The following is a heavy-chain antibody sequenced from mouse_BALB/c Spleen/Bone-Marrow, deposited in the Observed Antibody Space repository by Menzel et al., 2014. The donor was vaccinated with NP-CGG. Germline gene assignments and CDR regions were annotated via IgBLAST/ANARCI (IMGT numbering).Heavy chain of an antibody. CDR1: GYTFTRYW. Sequence: QVQLQQSGADLVKPGASVKMSCKDYGYTFTRYWKHWVKQRPGQGLEWIGDIYPGSDSTNYNEKFKSKATLTVDTASNTAYMQLSSLTSDDSAVYYCATGETWGRGTTLTVSS. J-gene: IGHJ2*01. CDR3: ATGET. V-gene: IGHV1-55*01. D-gene: IGHD2-13*01. CDR2: IYPGSDST.